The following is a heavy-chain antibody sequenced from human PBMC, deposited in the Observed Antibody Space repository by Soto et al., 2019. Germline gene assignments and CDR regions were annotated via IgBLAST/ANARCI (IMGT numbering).Heavy chain of an antibody. V-gene: IGHV1-46*01. CDR1: GYSFITSYH. CDR2: INPTGSMT. CDR3: ARDPGYDHDAFDI. D-gene: IGHD5-12*01. Sequence: QVQLVQSGAEVKKPGASVKVSCKASGYSFITSYHMHWVRQAPGQGLEWMGIINPTGSMTRYSQKFQGRLTMTRDTSTATDYMELSNLTSEDTAVYFCARDPGYDHDAFDIWGQGTRVTVSS. J-gene: IGHJ3*02.